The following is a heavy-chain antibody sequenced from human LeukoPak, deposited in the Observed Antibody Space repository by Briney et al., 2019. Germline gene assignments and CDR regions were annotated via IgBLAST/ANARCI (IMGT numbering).Heavy chain of an antibody. D-gene: IGHD3-22*01. CDR1: GGSISSGSYY. V-gene: IGHV4-39*07. J-gene: IGHJ4*02. CDR2: IYYSGST. CDR3: ARAGSGYYWDFDY. Sequence: SETLSLTCTVSGGSISSGSYYWGWIRQPPGKGLEWIGSIYYSGSTYYNPSLKSRVTISVDTSKNQFSLKLSSVTAADTAVYYCARAGSGYYWDFDYWAREPWSPSPQ.